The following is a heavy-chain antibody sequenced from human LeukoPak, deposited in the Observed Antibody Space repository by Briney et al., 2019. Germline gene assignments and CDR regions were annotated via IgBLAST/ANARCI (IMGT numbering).Heavy chain of an antibody. CDR2: ISGSGGST. Sequence: PGGSLRLSYAASGFTFSSYAMSWVRQAPGKGLEWVSAISGSGGSTYYADSVKGRFTISRDNSKNTLYLQMNSLRAEDTAVYYCARSVFTMIVVGPSFDYWGQGTLVTVSS. D-gene: IGHD3-22*01. J-gene: IGHJ4*02. CDR1: GFTFSSYA. V-gene: IGHV3-23*01. CDR3: ARSVFTMIVVGPSFDY.